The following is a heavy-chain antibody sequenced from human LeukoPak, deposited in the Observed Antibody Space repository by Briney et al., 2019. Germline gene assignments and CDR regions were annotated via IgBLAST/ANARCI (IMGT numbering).Heavy chain of an antibody. CDR3: ARDWGFGSEIYSYPSPI. Sequence: ASVKVSCKASGYTFTTYGISWVRQAPGQGLEWMGWISAYNGNTNYAQKLQGRVTMTTDTSTSTAYMELRSLRSDDTAVYYCARDWGFGSEIYSYPSPIGGGGPLVTSS. CDR1: GYTFTTYG. V-gene: IGHV1-18*04. J-gene: IGHJ4*02. CDR2: ISAYNGNT. D-gene: IGHD3-10*01.